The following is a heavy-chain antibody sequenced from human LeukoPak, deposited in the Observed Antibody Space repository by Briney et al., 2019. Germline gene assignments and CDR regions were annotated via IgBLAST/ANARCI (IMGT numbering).Heavy chain of an antibody. CDR3: ARAQNVLRYFDWLSNLRGYYYMDV. CDR2: ISAYNGNT. V-gene: IGHV1-18*01. J-gene: IGHJ6*03. CDR1: GYTFTSYG. D-gene: IGHD3-9*01. Sequence: ASVKVSCKASGYTFTSYGISWVRQAPGQGLEWMGWISAYNGNTHYAQKLQGRVTMTTDTSTSTAYMELRSLRSDDTAVYYCARAQNVLRYFDWLSNLRGYYYMDVWGKGTTVTISS.